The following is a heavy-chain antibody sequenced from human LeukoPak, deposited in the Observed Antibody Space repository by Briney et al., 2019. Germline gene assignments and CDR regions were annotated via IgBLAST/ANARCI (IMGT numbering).Heavy chain of an antibody. CDR2: ISSSSSTL. D-gene: IGHD4-17*01. CDR1: GFTLSSYR. CDR3: AREAGGDYGCGASDM. Sequence: GGSLRLSCAASGFTLSSYRMNWVRQAPGKGLEWVSYISSSSSTLYYAASVKGRFTISRDNAKNSLYLHMNRLRADDTAIYYCAREAGGDYGCGASDMWGQGTMVTVSS. V-gene: IGHV3-48*01. J-gene: IGHJ3*02.